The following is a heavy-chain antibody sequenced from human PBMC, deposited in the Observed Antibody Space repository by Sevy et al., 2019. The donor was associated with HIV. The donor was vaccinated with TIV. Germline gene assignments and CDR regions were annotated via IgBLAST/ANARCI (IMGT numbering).Heavy chain of an antibody. CDR1: GFTFSSYS. D-gene: IGHD2-2*01. Sequence: GGSLRLSCAASGFTFSSYSMNWVRQAPGKGLEWVSYISSSSSTIYYADSVKGRFTISRDNAKNSLYLQMNSLRAEDTAVYYCAATLGYCSSTSCYELKYYYYGMDVWGQGTTATVSS. CDR3: AATLGYCSSTSCYELKYYYYGMDV. CDR2: ISSSSSTI. V-gene: IGHV3-48*01. J-gene: IGHJ6*02.